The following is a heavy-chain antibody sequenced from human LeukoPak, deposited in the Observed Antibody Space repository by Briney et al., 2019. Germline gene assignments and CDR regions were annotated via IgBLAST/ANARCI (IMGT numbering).Heavy chain of an antibody. CDR3: AKDKIAYYDILTHSPFDY. CDR2: IGGSGGST. J-gene: IGHJ4*02. CDR1: GFTFSSYG. Sequence: GGSLSLSCAVSGFTFSSYGMSWVRQAPGKGLEWVSVIGGSGGSTYHADSEKRRFTISRDNSKSTLYLQMNSMRAEDTAVYYCAKDKIAYYDILTHSPFDYWGQGTLVTVSS. D-gene: IGHD3-9*01. V-gene: IGHV3-23*01.